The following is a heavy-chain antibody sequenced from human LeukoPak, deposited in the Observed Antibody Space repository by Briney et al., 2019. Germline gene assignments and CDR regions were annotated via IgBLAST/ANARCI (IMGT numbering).Heavy chain of an antibody. Sequence: GGSLRLSCAASGFTFSSYGMHWGRQAPGKGLEWGAVIWYDGSNKYYADSVKGRFTISRDNSKNTLYLQMNSLRAEDTAVYYCARGFFGSGYYYDSWQVDYWGQGTLVTVSS. CDR1: GFTFSSYG. CDR2: IWYDGSNK. D-gene: IGHD3-22*01. J-gene: IGHJ4*02. CDR3: ARGFFGSGYYYDSWQVDY. V-gene: IGHV3-33*01.